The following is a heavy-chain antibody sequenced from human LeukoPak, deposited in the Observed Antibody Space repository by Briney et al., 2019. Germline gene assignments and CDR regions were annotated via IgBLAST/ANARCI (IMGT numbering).Heavy chain of an antibody. Sequence: SQTLSLTCAISGDXVSSYSAAWNWIRQSPSRGLEWLGRTYYRSKWYTDYAVSAKSRITINPDTSKNQFSLQLNSVTPEDTAVYYCARGDLVGATTGFDFWGQGTLVTVSS. V-gene: IGHV6-1*01. CDR3: ARGDLVGATTGFDF. J-gene: IGHJ4*02. D-gene: IGHD1-26*01. CDR1: GDXVSSYSAA. CDR2: TYYRSKWYT.